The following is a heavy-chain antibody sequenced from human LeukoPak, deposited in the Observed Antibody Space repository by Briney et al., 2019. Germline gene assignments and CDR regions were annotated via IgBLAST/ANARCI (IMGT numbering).Heavy chain of an antibody. J-gene: IGHJ4*02. Sequence: TGGSLRLSCAVSGFTFHTFGIHWVRQTPGKGLEWVAFIRYDGGNKNYADSVKGRFTISRDNPKNTLYLQMNSLRTEDTAVYYCAKEIWPTVTIPGRTYFDYWGQGTLVTVSS. CDR1: GFTFHTFG. CDR3: AKEIWPTVTIPGRTYFDY. V-gene: IGHV3-30*02. CDR2: IRYDGGNK. D-gene: IGHD4-17*01.